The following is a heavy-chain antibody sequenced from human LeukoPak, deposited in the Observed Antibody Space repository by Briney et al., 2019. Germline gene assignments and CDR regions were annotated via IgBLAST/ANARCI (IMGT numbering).Heavy chain of an antibody. J-gene: IGHJ4*02. V-gene: IGHV4-59*12. Sequence: SETLSLTCTVSGGSINSYYWSWIRQPPGKGLEWIGYIYYSGSTNYNPSLKSRVTISVDTSKNQFSLKLSSVTAADTAVYYCARDHDYGDYGNDYWGQGTLVTVSS. CDR1: GGSINSYY. D-gene: IGHD4-17*01. CDR2: IYYSGST. CDR3: ARDHDYGDYGNDY.